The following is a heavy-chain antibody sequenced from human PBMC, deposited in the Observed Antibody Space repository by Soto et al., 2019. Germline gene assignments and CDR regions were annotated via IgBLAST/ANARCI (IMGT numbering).Heavy chain of an antibody. CDR3: ARQLGYSGYDSDSRDPFDI. Sequence: QVQLQESGPGLVKPSETLSLTCTVSGGSISSYYWSWIRQPPGKGLEWIGYIYYSGSTNYNPSLKSRVTISVDTSKNQFSLKLSSVTAADTAVYYCARQLGYSGYDSDSRDPFDIWGQGTMVTVSS. D-gene: IGHD5-12*01. CDR2: IYYSGST. V-gene: IGHV4-59*08. J-gene: IGHJ3*02. CDR1: GGSISSYY.